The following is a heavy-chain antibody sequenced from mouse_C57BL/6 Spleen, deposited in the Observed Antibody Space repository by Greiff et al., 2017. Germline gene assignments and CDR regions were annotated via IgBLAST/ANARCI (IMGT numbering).Heavy chain of an antibody. J-gene: IGHJ4*01. CDR2: INPYNGGT. V-gene: IGHV1-19*01. D-gene: IGHD2-3*01. CDR3: ARGVDGYYPYAMDY. Sequence: EVKLQESGPVLVKPGASVKMSCKASGYTFTDYYMNWVKQSHGKSLEWIGVINPYNGGTSYNQKFKGKATLTVDKSSSTAYMELNSLTSEDSAVYYCARGVDGYYPYAMDYWGQGTSVTVSS. CDR1: GYTFTDYY.